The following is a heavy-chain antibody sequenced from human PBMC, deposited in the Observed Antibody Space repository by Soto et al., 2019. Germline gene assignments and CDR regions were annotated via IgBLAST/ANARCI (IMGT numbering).Heavy chain of an antibody. CDR2: IYHSGST. Sequence: SETLSLTCAASGGSISSSNWWSWVRQPPGKGLEWIGEIYHSGSTNYNPSLKSRVTISVDKSKNQFSLKLSSVTAADTAVYYCARAGSSSWSDYYYGMDAWGQGTTVTVS. CDR1: GGSISSSNW. V-gene: IGHV4-4*02. CDR3: ARAGSSSWSDYYYGMDA. D-gene: IGHD6-13*01. J-gene: IGHJ6*02.